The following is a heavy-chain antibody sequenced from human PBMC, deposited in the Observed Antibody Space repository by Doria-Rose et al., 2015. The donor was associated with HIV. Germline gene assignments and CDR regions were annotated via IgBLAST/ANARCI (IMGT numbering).Heavy chain of an antibody. D-gene: IGHD6-13*01. CDR2: NFSDDER. Sequence: QVTLKEFGPVLVKPTETLTLTCTVSGVSLSSPGMGVSWIRQPPGKALEWLANNFSDDERSYKTSLKSRLTISRGTSKSQVVLTMTDTDPVDTATYYCARIKSSRWYHKYYFDFWGQGTLVIVSA. V-gene: IGHV2-26*01. CDR1: GVSLSSPGMG. J-gene: IGHJ4*02. CDR3: ARIKSSRWYHKYYFDF.